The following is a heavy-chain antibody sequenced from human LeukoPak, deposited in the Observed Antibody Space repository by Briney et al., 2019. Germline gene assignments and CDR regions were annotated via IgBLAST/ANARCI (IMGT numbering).Heavy chain of an antibody. J-gene: IGHJ4*02. V-gene: IGHV1-24*01. D-gene: IGHD1-1*01. CDR2: FDPEDGET. Sequence: ASVKFSCKVSGYTLTELSMHWVRQAPGKGLEWMGGFDPEDGETIYAQKFQGRVTMTEDTSTDTAYMELSSLRSEDTAVYYCATFKHEYDKVFYFDYWGQGTLVTVSS. CDR3: ATFKHEYDKVFYFDY. CDR1: GYTLTELS.